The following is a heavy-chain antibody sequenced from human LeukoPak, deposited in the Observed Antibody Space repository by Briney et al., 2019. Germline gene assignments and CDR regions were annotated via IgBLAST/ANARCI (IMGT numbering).Heavy chain of an antibody. J-gene: IGHJ4*02. CDR2: VYYSGST. CDR1: GGSISGYY. D-gene: IGHD1-14*01. V-gene: IGHV4-59*01. CDR3: ARGRNRIDY. Sequence: SETLSLTCSVSGGSISGYYWSWIRQPPGEGLEWIGYVYYSGSTNYNPSLKSRVTISVDTSKNQFSLKLSSVTAADTAVYYCARGRNRIDYWGQGTLVTVSS.